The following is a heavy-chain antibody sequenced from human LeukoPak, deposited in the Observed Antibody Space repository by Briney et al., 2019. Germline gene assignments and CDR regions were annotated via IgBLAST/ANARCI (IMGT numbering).Heavy chain of an antibody. D-gene: IGHD3-22*01. V-gene: IGHV1-18*01. CDR1: GYTFSNYG. Sequence: ASVKVSCKVSGYTFSNYGISWVRQAPGQGPEWMGWISPDNGYTKYAQKFQGRVTMTTDTSTTTAYMELRSLRADDTAVYYCARDYDSMVFRGDYWGQGTLVTVSS. J-gene: IGHJ4*02. CDR3: ARDYDSMVFRGDY. CDR2: ISPDNGYT.